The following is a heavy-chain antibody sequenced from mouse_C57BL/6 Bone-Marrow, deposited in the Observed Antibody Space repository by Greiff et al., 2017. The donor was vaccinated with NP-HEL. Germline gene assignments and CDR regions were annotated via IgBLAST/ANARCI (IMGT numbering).Heavy chain of an antibody. V-gene: IGHV1-63*01. Sequence: VQLHQSGAELVRPGTSVKMSCKASGYTFTNYWIGWAKQRPGHGLEWIGDIYPGGGYTNYNEKFKGKATLTADKSSSTAYMQFSSLTSEDSAIYYCAREDYGSTSFDYWGQGTTLTGSS. CDR2: IYPGGGYT. CDR1: GYTFTNYW. D-gene: IGHD1-1*01. CDR3: AREDYGSTSFDY. J-gene: IGHJ2*01.